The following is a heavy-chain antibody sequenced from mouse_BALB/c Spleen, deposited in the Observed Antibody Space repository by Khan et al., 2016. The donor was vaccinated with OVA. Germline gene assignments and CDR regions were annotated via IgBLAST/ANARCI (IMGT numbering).Heavy chain of an antibody. J-gene: IGHJ3*01. V-gene: IGHV1-4*01. CDR2: IIPSNDYT. CDR3: VREGAYYRSDGWFAY. CDR1: GYTFTTYT. Sequence: QVRLQQSGAELARPGASVKMSCKASGYTFTTYTIHWVKQRPGQGLEWIGYIIPSNDYTNYNQKFKDRATLTVDKSSSTAYMQLSSLTSEDSAVYYGVREGAYYRSDGWFAYWGQGTLVTVSA. D-gene: IGHD2-14*01.